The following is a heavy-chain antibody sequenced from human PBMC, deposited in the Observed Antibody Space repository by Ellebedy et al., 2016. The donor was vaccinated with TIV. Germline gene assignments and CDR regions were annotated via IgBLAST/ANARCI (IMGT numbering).Heavy chain of an antibody. CDR3: TRVVRGGRAGDYFDY. V-gene: IGHV4-39*07. CDR1: GDSISSSSFY. J-gene: IGHJ4*02. CDR2: VYYSGTA. D-gene: IGHD3-10*01. Sequence: MPSETLSLTCTVSGDSISSSSFYWGWIRQRPGKGLEWIGNVYYSGTAYYSPSRKSRVTISVDTSKNQFSLNLRSVTAADTAVYYCTRVVRGGRAGDYFDYWGQGTLVTVPS.